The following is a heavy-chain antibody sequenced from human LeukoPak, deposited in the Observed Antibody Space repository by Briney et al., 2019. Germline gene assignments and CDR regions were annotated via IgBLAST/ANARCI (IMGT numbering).Heavy chain of an antibody. V-gene: IGHV3-48*03. CDR2: ISSSGSTI. D-gene: IGHD4-11*01. CDR1: GFTFSSFE. Sequence: GGSLSLSCAASGFTFSSFEMNWVRQAPGKGLEWVSYISSSGSTIYYADSLKGRFTISRDNANNSLYLQINSRRVEDTAVYYCARDGDHSEVAYFDYWGRGTLVTVSS. J-gene: IGHJ4*02. CDR3: ARDGDHSEVAYFDY.